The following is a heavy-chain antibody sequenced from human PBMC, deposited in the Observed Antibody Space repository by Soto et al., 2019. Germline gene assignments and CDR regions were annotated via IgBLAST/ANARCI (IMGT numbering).Heavy chain of an antibody. V-gene: IGHV3-30*03. CDR1: GFTFSSYG. D-gene: IGHD2-8*02. Sequence: QVQLVESGGGVVQPGRSLRLSCAASGFTFSSYGMHWVRQAPGKGLEGVAVISKAGSVKYYADSVKGRFTISRDNSQNTLYLQMNSLGAEDTAVYYCTGEVASGYWGQGTLVTVSS. J-gene: IGHJ4*02. CDR2: ISKAGSVK. CDR3: TGEVASGY.